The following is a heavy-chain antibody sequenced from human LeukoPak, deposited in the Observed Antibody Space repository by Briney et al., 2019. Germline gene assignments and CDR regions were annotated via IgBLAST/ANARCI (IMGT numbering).Heavy chain of an antibody. CDR2: ISSISSNI. V-gene: IGHV3-21*01. CDR3: ARVGYDYVWGSAYFDY. J-gene: IGHJ4*02. D-gene: IGHD3-16*01. CDR1: GFTFSSYC. Sequence: PGRSLRLSCAASGFTFSSYCMNSVRQAPGKGLEWVSFISSISSNICYADSVKGRFTISRDNAKNSLYLQMNSLRAEDTAVYYCARVGYDYVWGSAYFDYWGQGTLDTVSS.